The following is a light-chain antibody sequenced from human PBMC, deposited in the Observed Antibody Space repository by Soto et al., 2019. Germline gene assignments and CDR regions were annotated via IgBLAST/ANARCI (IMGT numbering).Light chain of an antibody. CDR2: DAS. V-gene: IGKV1-5*01. J-gene: IGKJ5*01. CDR1: QTISNW. Sequence: GDRVTITCRASQTISNWLAWYQQKPGKAPKVLIHDASRLESGVPSRFSGSGSGTEFTLTINNLQPDDFAIYYCQQRSNWPSISFGQGTRLEIK. CDR3: QQRSNWPSIS.